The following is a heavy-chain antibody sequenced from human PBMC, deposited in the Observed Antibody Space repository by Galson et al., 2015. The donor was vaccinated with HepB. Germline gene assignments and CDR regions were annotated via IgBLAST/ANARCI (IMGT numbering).Heavy chain of an antibody. Sequence: SLRLSCAASGFTFSSYAMHWVRQAPGKGLEWVAVISYDGSNKYYADSVKGRFTISRDNSKNTLYLQMNSLRAEDTAVYYCARENNGDYAAFDIWGQGTMVTVSS. CDR3: ARENNGDYAAFDI. D-gene: IGHD4-17*01. J-gene: IGHJ3*02. V-gene: IGHV3-30*04. CDR2: ISYDGSNK. CDR1: GFTFSSYA.